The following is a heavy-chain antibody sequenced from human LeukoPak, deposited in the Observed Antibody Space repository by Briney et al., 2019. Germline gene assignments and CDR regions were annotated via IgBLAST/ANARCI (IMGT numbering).Heavy chain of an antibody. D-gene: IGHD5-12*01. J-gene: IGHJ6*03. Sequence: GASVKVSCKASGYTFTSYGISWVRQAPGQGLEWMGWISAYNGNTNYAQKLQGRVTMTTDTSTSTAYMELRSLRSDDTAVYYCARVTSPIVATISDYYMDVWGKGTTVTVSS. V-gene: IGHV1-18*01. CDR1: GYTFTSYG. CDR3: ARVTSPIVATISDYYMDV. CDR2: ISAYNGNT.